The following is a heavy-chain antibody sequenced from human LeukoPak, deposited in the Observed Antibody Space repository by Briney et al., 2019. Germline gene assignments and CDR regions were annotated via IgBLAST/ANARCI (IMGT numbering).Heavy chain of an antibody. CDR2: INTNTGNP. V-gene: IGHV7-4-1*02. CDR3: ARVRYYDSSGYQTYYYYYMDV. Sequence: ASVKVSCKASGYTFTSYAMNWVRQAPGQGLEWMGWINTNTGNPTYAQGFTGRFVFSLDTSVSTAYLQISSLKAEDTAVYYCARVRYYDSSGYQTYYYYYMDVWGKGTTVTVS. D-gene: IGHD3-22*01. CDR1: GYTFTSYA. J-gene: IGHJ6*03.